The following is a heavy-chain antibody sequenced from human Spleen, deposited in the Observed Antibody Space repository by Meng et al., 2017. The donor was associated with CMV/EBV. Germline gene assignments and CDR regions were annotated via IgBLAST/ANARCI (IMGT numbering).Heavy chain of an antibody. Sequence: GESLKISCAASGFTFDDYGMSWVRQAPGKGLEWVAFIRYDGSNKYYADSVKGRFTISRDNSKNTLYLQMNSLRAEDTAVYYCARGLDPSRGYYFDYWGQGTLVTVSS. V-gene: IGHV3-30*02. CDR2: IRYDGSNK. CDR3: ARGLDPSRGYYFDY. D-gene: IGHD3-10*01. J-gene: IGHJ4*02. CDR1: GFTFDDYG.